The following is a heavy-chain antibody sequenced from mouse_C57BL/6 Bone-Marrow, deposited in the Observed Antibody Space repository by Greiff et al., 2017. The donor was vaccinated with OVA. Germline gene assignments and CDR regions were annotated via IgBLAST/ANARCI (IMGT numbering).Heavy chain of an antibody. CDR1: EYEFPSHD. CDR2: INSDGGST. Sequence: EVKVVESGGGLVQPGESLKLSCESNEYEFPSHDMSWVRKTPEKRLELVAAINSDGGSTYYPDTMERRFIISRDNTKKTLYLQMSSLRSEDTALYYCARHLITTVGYYAMDYWGQGTSVTVSS. CDR3: ARHLITTVGYYAMDY. D-gene: IGHD1-1*01. J-gene: IGHJ4*01. V-gene: IGHV5-2*01.